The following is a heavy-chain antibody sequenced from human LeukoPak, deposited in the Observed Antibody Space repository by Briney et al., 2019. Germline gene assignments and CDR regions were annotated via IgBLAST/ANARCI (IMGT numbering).Heavy chain of an antibody. D-gene: IGHD3-22*01. CDR1: GGSISSGSYY. CDR2: IYTSGST. Sequence: PSETLSLTCTVSGGSISSGSYYWSSIRQPAGNGLEWIGRIYTSGSTNYNPSLKSRVTISVDTSKNQFSLKLSSVTAADTAVYYCARVTGYMIEDYFDYWGQGTLVTVSS. CDR3: ARVTGYMIEDYFDY. V-gene: IGHV4-61*02. J-gene: IGHJ4*02.